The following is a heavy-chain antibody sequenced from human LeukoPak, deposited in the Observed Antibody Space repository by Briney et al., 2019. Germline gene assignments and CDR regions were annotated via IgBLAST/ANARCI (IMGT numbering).Heavy chain of an antibody. J-gene: IGHJ4*02. CDR3: ARKSRDDSYLDY. Sequence: GASVKVSCKASGYTFTGYYMHWVRQAPGQGLEWMGWINNHNGGTNYAQKLQGRVTMTRDTATATAYMELTSLTSDDTAIYYCARKSRDDSYLDYWGQGTPVTVSS. CDR1: GYTFTGYY. D-gene: IGHD3-3*01. V-gene: IGHV1-2*02. CDR2: INNHNGGT.